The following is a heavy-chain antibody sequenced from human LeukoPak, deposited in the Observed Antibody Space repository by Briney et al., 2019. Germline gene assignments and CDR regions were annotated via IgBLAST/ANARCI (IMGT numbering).Heavy chain of an antibody. CDR3: ARGPAYDYGDS. Sequence: PSETLSLTCTVSGGSISSYYWSWIRQPPGKGLEWIGYIYGNGNTNYNPSLKSRVTISVDMSKNQFSLKLRSVTAADTAVYYCARGPAYDYGDSWGQGALVTVSS. CDR1: GGSISSYY. J-gene: IGHJ4*02. D-gene: IGHD2-2*01. CDR2: IYGNGNT. V-gene: IGHV4-59*01.